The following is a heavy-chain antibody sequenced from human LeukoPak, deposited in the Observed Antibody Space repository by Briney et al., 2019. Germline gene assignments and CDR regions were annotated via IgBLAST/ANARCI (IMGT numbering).Heavy chain of an antibody. V-gene: IGHV1-18*01. D-gene: IGHD3-22*01. J-gene: IGHJ6*02. CDR2: ISACNGIT. Sequence: ASVKVSCKASGFTFTSHGISWVRQAPGHGLEWMGWISACNGITDYAQKLQGRVTMTTDTSTRTAYMELRSLRSDDTAVYYCASSSYYDSSGYYYYYYYGIDVWGQGTTVTVSS. CDR1: GFTFTSHG. CDR3: ASSSYYDSSGYYYYYYYGIDV.